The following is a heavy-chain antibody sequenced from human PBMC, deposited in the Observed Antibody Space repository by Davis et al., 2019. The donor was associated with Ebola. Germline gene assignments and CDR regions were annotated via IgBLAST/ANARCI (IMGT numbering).Heavy chain of an antibody. CDR2: ISSSSSYI. D-gene: IGHD3-22*01. J-gene: IGHJ4*02. V-gene: IGHV3-21*01. CDR1: GFTVSSNH. Sequence: GESLKISCTASGFTVSSNHMNWVRQAPGKGLEWVSSISSSSSYIYYADSVKGRFTISRDNAKNSLYLQMNSLRAEDTAVYYCARVGYYYDSSGYLDYWGQGTLVTVSS. CDR3: ARVGYYYDSSGYLDY.